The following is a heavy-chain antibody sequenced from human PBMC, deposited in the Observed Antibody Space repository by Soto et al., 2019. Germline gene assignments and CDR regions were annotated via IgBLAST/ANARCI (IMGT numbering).Heavy chain of an antibody. V-gene: IGHV5-51*01. Sequence: PGESLKISCKGSGYSFTSYWIGWVRQMPGKGLEWMGIIYPGDSDTRYSPSFQGQVTISADKSISTAYLQWSSLKASDTAMYYCARHSFGDTIFGVVTLPNYYYYMDVWGKGTTVTVSS. CDR1: GYSFTSYW. D-gene: IGHD3-3*01. CDR2: IYPGDSDT. CDR3: ARHSFGDTIFGVVTLPNYYYYMDV. J-gene: IGHJ6*03.